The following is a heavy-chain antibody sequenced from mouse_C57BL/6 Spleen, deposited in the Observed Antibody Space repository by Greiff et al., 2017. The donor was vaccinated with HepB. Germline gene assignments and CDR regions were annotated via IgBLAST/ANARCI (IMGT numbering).Heavy chain of an antibody. CDR3: ARRTVIAYYYAMDY. D-gene: IGHD1-1*01. J-gene: IGHJ4*01. V-gene: IGHV1-54*01. CDR2: INTGSGGT. CDR1: GYAFTNYL. Sequence: QVQLQQSGAELVRPGTSVKVSCKASGYAFTNYLIEWVKQRPGQGLEWIGVINTGSGGTNYNEKFKGKATLTADKSSSTAYMQLSSLTSEDSGVYFCARRTVIAYYYAMDYWGQGTSVTVSS.